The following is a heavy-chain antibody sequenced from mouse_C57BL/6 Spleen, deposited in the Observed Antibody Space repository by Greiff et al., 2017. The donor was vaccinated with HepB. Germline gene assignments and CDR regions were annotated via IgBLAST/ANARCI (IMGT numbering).Heavy chain of an antibody. CDR3: TLNGSSYEFAY. CDR1: GFNIKDDY. V-gene: IGHV14-4*01. J-gene: IGHJ3*01. CDR2: IDPENGDT. Sequence: EVQLQQSGAELVRPGASVKLSCTASGFNIKDDYMHWVKQRPEQGLEWIGWIDPENGDTEYASKFQGKATITADTSSNTAYLQRSSLTSEDTAVDEGTLNGSSYEFAYWGQGTLVTVSA. D-gene: IGHD1-1*01.